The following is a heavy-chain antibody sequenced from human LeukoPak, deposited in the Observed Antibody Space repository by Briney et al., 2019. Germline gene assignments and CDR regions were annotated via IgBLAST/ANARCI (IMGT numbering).Heavy chain of an antibody. J-gene: IGHJ4*02. CDR1: GFTFTSSA. V-gene: IGHV1-58*02. CDR3: AAALLLRSSRYYFDY. CDR2: IVVGSGNT. Sequence: SVKVSCKASGFTFTSSAMQWVRQARGQRLEWIGWIVVGSGNTNYAQKFQERVTITRDMSTSTAYMELSSLRSEDTAVYYCAAALLLRSSRYYFDYWGQGTLVTVSS. D-gene: IGHD2-15*01.